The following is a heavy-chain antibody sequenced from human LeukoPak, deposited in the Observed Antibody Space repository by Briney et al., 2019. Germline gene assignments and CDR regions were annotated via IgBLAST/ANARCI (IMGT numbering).Heavy chain of an antibody. CDR3: ARVLYSSSWYLFDY. D-gene: IGHD6-13*01. CDR2: INSDGSSR. Sequence: GGSLRLSCAASGFTFSSYWMHWVRQAPGKGLVWVSRINSDGSSRSYADFVKGRFTLSRDNAKNTLYLQMNSLRAEDTAVYYCARVLYSSSWYLFDYWGQGTLVTVSS. V-gene: IGHV3-74*01. J-gene: IGHJ4*02. CDR1: GFTFSSYW.